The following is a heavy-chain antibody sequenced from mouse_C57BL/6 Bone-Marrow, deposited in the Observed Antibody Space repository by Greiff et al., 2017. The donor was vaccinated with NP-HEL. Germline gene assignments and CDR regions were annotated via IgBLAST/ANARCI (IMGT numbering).Heavy chain of an antibody. V-gene: IGHV5-9-1*02. Sequence: EVKVEESGEGLVKPGGSLKLSCAASGFTFSSYAMSWVRQTPEKRLAWVAYISSGGDYIYYADTVKGRFTISRDNARNTLYLQMSSLKSEDTAMYYCTRVYYLYYFDYWGQGTTLTVSS. CDR2: ISSGGDYI. J-gene: IGHJ2*01. CDR1: GFTFSSYA. CDR3: TRVYYLYYFDY. D-gene: IGHD2-1*01.